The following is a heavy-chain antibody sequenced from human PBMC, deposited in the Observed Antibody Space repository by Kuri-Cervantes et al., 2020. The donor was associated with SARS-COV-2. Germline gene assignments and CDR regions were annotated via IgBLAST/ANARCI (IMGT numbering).Heavy chain of an antibody. CDR2: ISGSGGST. V-gene: IGHV3-23*01. CDR3: AKEGAEGGSSSWYYYYGMDV. D-gene: IGHD6-13*01. CDR1: GFTFSSYA. Sequence: GESLKISCAASGFTFSSYAMSWVRQAPGKGLEWVSAISGSGGSTYYADSVKGRFTISRDNSKNTLYLQMNSLRAEDTAVYYCAKEGAEGGSSSWYYYYGMDVWGQGTTVTVSS. J-gene: IGHJ6*02.